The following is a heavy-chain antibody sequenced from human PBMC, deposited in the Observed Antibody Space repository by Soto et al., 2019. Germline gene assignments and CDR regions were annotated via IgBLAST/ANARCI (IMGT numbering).Heavy chain of an antibody. CDR1: GLIFSDVW. Sequence: SXVSLLLSCAASGLIFSDVWMTWVRQAPGKGLEWVGRIKTKPDDGTIDYAAPVRGRFTISRDDSKNTLYLQMTSLTPDDTGVYYCTTSNLGVDFWGPGTLVPSPQ. V-gene: IGHV3-15*01. D-gene: IGHD1-1*01. CDR2: IKTKPDDGTI. CDR3: TTSNLGVDF. J-gene: IGHJ4*02.